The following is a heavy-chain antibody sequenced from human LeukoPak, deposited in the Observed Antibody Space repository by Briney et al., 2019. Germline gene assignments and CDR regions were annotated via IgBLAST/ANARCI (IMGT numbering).Heavy chain of an antibody. CDR1: GVSISDYH. Sequence: SETLSLTCSVSGVSISDYHWIWIRQPPAKGLEWMGYFSYSGSTRYNPSLKSRVTMSVDTSKNQFSLRLISVAAADTAVYYCAHMYSGTSYYFDFWGQGTLVTVSS. CDR3: AHMYSGTSYYFDF. CDR2: FSYSGST. D-gene: IGHD1-26*01. V-gene: IGHV4-59*01. J-gene: IGHJ4*02.